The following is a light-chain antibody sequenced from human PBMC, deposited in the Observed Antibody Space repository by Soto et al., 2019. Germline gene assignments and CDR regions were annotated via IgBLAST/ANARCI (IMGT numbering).Light chain of an antibody. Sequence: DIQLTQSPSFLSASVGDRVTITCRASQGISSYLAWYQQKPGKAPKLLIYAASTLQSGVPSKFSGSGSGTELTLTISSLQPEDCATYYCQHLNRYPLTFGGGTKVEIK. V-gene: IGKV1-9*01. CDR3: QHLNRYPLT. CDR1: QGISSY. J-gene: IGKJ4*01. CDR2: AAS.